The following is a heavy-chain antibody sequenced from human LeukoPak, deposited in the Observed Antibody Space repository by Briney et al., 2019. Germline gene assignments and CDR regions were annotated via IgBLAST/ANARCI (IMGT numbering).Heavy chain of an antibody. J-gene: IGHJ4*02. CDR1: GYXFTSYW. Sequence: GESLKISCNGSGYXFTSYWICWVRQMPGKSLEWMGIIYPGDSETRYSPSFQGQVTISADKSISTAYLQWSSLKASDTAIYYCARRAVAAADYWGQGTLVTVSS. CDR3: ARRAVAAADY. CDR2: IYPGDSET. V-gene: IGHV5-51*01. D-gene: IGHD6-13*01.